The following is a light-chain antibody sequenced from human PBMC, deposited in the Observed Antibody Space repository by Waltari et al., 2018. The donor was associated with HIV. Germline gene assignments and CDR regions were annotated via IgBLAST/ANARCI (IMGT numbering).Light chain of an antibody. J-gene: IGKJ2*01. CDR3: QHRNHWPPEYT. V-gene: IGKV3-11*01. CDR2: DAS. Sequence: EIVLTQSPATLSLSPGARATLSCRASQSVSSYLAWYQQKPGQSPRLLIYDASNRATGIPARFSGSGSGTDFTLTISSLEPEDFAGYYCQHRNHWPPEYTFGQGTKLEIK. CDR1: QSVSSY.